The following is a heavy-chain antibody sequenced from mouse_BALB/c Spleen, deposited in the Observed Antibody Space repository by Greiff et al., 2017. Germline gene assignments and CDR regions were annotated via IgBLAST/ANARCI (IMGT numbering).Heavy chain of an antibody. Sequence: DVKLVESGGGLVKPGGSLKLSCAASGFTFSSYAMSWVRQTPEKRLEWVASISSGGSTYYPDSVKGRFTISRDNARNILYLQMSSLRSEDTAMYYCARALRYFDYWGQGTTLTVSS. J-gene: IGHJ2*01. CDR1: GFTFSSYA. CDR2: ISSGGST. D-gene: IGHD1-1*01. V-gene: IGHV5-6-5*01. CDR3: ARALRYFDY.